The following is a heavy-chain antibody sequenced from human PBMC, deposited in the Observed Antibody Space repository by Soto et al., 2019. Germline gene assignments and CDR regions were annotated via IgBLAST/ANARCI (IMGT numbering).Heavy chain of an antibody. Sequence: EVQVVESGGGLAQRGGSLRLSCAASGFTVGSSYMSWVRQAPGKRLEWVSVIYAGGDTFYADSVKGRFTISRDNSENTLYLQMNSLRVEDTAVYYCALHCTGGTCFGYWGQGTLVTVSS. CDR2: IYAGGDT. J-gene: IGHJ4*02. V-gene: IGHV3-66*01. D-gene: IGHD2-15*01. CDR1: GFTVGSSY. CDR3: ALHCTGGTCFGY.